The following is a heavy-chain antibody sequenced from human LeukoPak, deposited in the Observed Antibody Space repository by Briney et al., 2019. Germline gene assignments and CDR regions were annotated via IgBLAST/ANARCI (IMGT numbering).Heavy chain of an antibody. CDR1: GGSISSYY. Sequence: PSETLSLTCTVSGGSISSYYWSWIRQPPGKGLEWIGSIYHSGSMYYNLSLKSRVTISLDTSKNQFSLKLSSVTAADTAVYYCATDGATTSLAYWGQGTLVTVSS. D-gene: IGHD1-26*01. V-gene: IGHV4-38-2*02. CDR3: ATDGATTSLAY. CDR2: IYHSGSM. J-gene: IGHJ4*02.